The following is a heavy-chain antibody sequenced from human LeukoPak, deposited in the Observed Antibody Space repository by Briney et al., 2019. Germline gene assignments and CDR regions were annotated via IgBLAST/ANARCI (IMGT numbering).Heavy chain of an antibody. D-gene: IGHD3-3*01. Sequence: ASVKVSCKASGYTFTSYYMHWVRQAPGQGLEWMGIINPSGGSTSYAQKFRGRVTMTRDTSTSTVYMELSSLRSEDTAVYYCAREINDFWSGINWFDPWGQGTLVTVSS. V-gene: IGHV1-46*01. J-gene: IGHJ5*02. CDR2: INPSGGST. CDR1: GYTFTSYY. CDR3: AREINDFWSGINWFDP.